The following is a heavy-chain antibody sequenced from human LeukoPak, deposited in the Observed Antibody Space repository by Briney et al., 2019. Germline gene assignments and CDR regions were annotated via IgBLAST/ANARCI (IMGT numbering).Heavy chain of an antibody. CDR1: GYTFTSYA. J-gene: IGHJ5*02. V-gene: IGHV1-3*01. CDR2: INAGNGNT. Sequence: ASVKVSCKASGYTFTSYAMHWVRQAPGQRLEWMGWINAGNGNTKYSQKFQGRVTITRDTSASTAYMELSSLRSEDTAVYYCARDQTDWNGAVVGPWGQGTLVTVSS. CDR3: ARDQTDWNGAVVGP. D-gene: IGHD1-1*01.